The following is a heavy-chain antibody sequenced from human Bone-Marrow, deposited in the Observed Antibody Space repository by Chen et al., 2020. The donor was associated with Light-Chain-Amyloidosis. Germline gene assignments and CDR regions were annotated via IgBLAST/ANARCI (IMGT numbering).Heavy chain of an antibody. CDR3: AREGRYITMVRGVIRYYYYMDV. D-gene: IGHD3-10*01. V-gene: IGHV3-7*01. CDR2: RKQDGSEK. CDR1: GFTFSSYW. Sequence: EVQLVESGGGLVQPGGSLRLSCAASGFTFSSYWMSWVRQAPGKGLEWVANRKQDGSEKYYVDSVKGRFTISRDNAKNSLYLQMNSLRAEDTAVYYCAREGRYITMVRGVIRYYYYMDVWGKGTTVTVSS. J-gene: IGHJ6*03.